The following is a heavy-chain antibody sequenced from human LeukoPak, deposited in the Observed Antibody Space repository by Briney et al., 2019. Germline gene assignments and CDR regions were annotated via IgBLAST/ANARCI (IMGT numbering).Heavy chain of an antibody. V-gene: IGHV3-23*01. CDR2: ISGSGGST. CDR1: GFTFSSYA. D-gene: IGHD3-10*01. J-gene: IGHJ4*02. CDR3: RLLWFGELVDY. Sequence: PGVSLRLSCAASGFTFSSYAMSWVRQAPGKGLEWVSAISGSGGSTYYADSVKGRFTISRDNSKNTLYLQMNSLRAEDTAVYYCRLLWFGELVDYWGQGTLVTVSS.